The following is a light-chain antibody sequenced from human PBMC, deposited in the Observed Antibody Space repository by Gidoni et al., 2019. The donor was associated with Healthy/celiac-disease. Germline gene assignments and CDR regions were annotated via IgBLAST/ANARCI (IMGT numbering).Light chain of an antibody. CDR1: LRISSY. CDR3: QQSYSTPPHT. CDR2: AAS. J-gene: IGKJ2*01. Sequence: DIQMTQSPSSLSASVGDRVTSTCRASLRISSYLNWYQQKPGKAPKLLIYAASSLQSGVPSRFRGSGAGTDFTLTISSLQPEEFATYYCQQSYSTPPHTFGQGTKLEIK. V-gene: IGKV1-39*01.